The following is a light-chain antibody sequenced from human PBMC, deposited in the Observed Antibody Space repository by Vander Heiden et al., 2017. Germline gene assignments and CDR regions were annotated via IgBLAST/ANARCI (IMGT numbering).Light chain of an antibody. CDR3: NSRDSSGNHVL. J-gene: IGLJ2*01. CDR1: SLRSYY. Sequence: SSELTQDPAVSVALGQTVRITCQGDSLRSYYASWYQPKPGQAPLLVIYGKNNRPSGIPDRFSGSSSGNTASLTITGAQAEDEADYYCNSRDSSGNHVLFGGGTKLTVL. CDR2: GKN. V-gene: IGLV3-19*01.